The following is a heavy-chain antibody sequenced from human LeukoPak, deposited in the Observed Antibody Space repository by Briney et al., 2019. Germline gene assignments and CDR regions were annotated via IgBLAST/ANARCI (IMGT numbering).Heavy chain of an antibody. CDR3: ARSRELLDFDT. V-gene: IGHV1-2*02. Sequence: ASVKVSCKTSGYTFSDYTIHWVRQAPGQGLEWMGWINPSSNAANYAERFEGRVSLTRDTSISTADMVLTSLTSDDTGVYYCARSRELLDFDTWGQGTLVSVSS. CDR2: INPSSNAA. J-gene: IGHJ4*02. CDR1: GYTFSDYT. D-gene: IGHD3-10*01.